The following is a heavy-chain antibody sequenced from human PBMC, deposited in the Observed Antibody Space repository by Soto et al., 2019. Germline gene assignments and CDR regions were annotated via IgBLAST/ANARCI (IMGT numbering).Heavy chain of an antibody. D-gene: IGHD6-19*01. CDR1: GGTFSRYA. V-gene: IGHV1-69*13. J-gene: IGHJ5*02. CDR2: IIPIFGTA. Sequence: GASVKVSCKASGGTFSRYAISWVRQAPGQGLEWMGGIIPIFGTANYAQKFQGRVTITAGESTSTAYMELSSLRFEDTAVYYCARDPIIAVAGGTYNWFDPWGQGTLVTVSS. CDR3: ARDPIIAVAGGTYNWFDP.